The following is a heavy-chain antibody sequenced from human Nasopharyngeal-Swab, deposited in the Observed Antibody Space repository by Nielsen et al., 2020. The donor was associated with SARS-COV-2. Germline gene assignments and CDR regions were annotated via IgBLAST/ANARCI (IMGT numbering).Heavy chain of an antibody. V-gene: IGHV7-4-1*02. D-gene: IGHD3-22*01. J-gene: IGHJ6*02. Sequence: ASVKVSCKASGYTFTSYAMNWVRQAPGQGLEWMGWINTNTGNPTYAQGFTGWFVFSLDTSVSTAYLQISSLKAEDTAVYYCARGGGVRRYYDSSGYYYYYYGMDVWGQGTTVTVSS. CDR3: ARGGGVRRYYDSSGYYYYYYGMDV. CDR2: INTNTGNP. CDR1: GYTFTSYA.